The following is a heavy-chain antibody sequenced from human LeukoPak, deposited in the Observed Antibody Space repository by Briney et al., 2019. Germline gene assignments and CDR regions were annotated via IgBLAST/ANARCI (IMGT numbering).Heavy chain of an antibody. CDR2: INHSGST. CDR1: GGSFSGYY. J-gene: IGHJ4*02. V-gene: IGHV4-34*01. Sequence: NPSETLSLTCAVYGGSFSGYYWSWIRQPPGKGLEWIGEINHSGSTNYNPSLKSRVTISVDTSKNQFSLKLSSVTAADTAVYYCASLGHTTTEYWGQGTLVTVSS. D-gene: IGHD3-16*01. CDR3: ASLGHTTTEY.